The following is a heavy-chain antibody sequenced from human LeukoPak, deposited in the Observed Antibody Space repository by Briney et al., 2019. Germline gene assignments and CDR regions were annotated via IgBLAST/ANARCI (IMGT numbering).Heavy chain of an antibody. V-gene: IGHV3-53*01. J-gene: IGHJ4*02. CDR1: GFTVSSNY. CDR2: IYAVVGT. CDR3: ARGWLFDY. Sequence: GGSLRLSCAASGFTVSSNYMSWVRQAPGKGLEWVSIIYAVVGTYYADSVKGRFTTSRDDSKNTLYLQMNSLRAEDTAVYYCARGWLFDYWGQGTLVTVSS. D-gene: IGHD5-12*01.